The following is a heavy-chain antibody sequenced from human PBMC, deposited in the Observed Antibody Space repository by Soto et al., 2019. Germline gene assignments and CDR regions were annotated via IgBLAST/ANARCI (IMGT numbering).Heavy chain of an antibody. J-gene: IGHJ3*02. Sequence: GSLRLSCVAAGLPFSGSAMHWVRQASGEGLAWVGRIRSKVNKYAKTYGVSVQGRFTFSRDDSKNTAFLLMNSLETEDTAVYYCASPPLFYDCGDYYFDDTFSIWGQGTLVPVSS. CDR1: GLPFSGSA. V-gene: IGHV3-73*01. CDR3: ASPPLFYDCGDYYFDDTFSI. CDR2: IRSKVNKYAK. D-gene: IGHD3-22*01.